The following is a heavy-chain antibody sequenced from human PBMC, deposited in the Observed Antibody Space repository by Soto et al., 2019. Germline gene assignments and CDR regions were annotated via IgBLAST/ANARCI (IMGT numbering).Heavy chain of an antibody. D-gene: IGHD4-17*01. CDR2: VYYRGRS. CDR3: VSQRTTVPTQAYFDY. V-gene: IGHV4-39*01. J-gene: IGHJ4*02. Sequence: XETLAPTCTVSGGSVTNSSYYWGWIRQSPGKGLEWIGSVYYRGRSYSKSSVKSRVTISVDTSKNRFSLSLNSVTASDTAVYFCVSQRTTVPTQAYFDYWGPGDLVTVSS. CDR1: GGSVTNSSYY.